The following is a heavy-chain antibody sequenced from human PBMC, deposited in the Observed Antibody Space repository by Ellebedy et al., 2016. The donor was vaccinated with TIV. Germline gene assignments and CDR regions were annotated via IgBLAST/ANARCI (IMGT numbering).Heavy chain of an antibody. CDR3: ARDNAKMRGIYPD. J-gene: IGHJ4*02. CDR2: INPSGGST. Sequence: AASVKVSCKASGYTFTSYYMHWVRQAPGQGLEWMGIINPSGGSTSYAQKLQGRVTMTRDTSTSTAYMDLRSLRSDDTAVYYCARDNAKMRGIYPDWGQGTLVTVSS. CDR1: GYTFTSYY. V-gene: IGHV1-46*04. D-gene: IGHD2-21*01.